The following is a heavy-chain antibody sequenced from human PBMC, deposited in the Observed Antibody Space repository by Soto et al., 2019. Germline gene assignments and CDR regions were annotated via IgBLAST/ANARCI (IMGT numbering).Heavy chain of an antibody. CDR3: AQKGPHYFDY. J-gene: IGHJ4*02. CDR1: GFSLSTRDVG. CDR2: IYWDDSK. Sequence: QITLKESGPTLVKPTQTLTLTCTFSGFSLSTRDVGVGWIRQPPGKALEWLAVIYWDDSKHYSPSLKTRATITKDTSKNQVVITVTNMDPVDTVTYYCAQKGPHYFDYWGQGTLVTVSS. V-gene: IGHV2-5*02.